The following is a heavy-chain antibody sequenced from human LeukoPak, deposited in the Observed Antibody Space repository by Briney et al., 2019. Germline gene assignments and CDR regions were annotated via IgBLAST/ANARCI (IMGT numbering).Heavy chain of an antibody. CDR2: ISSSGSTI. J-gene: IGHJ6*02. Sequence: GSLRLSCAASGFTFSSYEMNWVRQAPGKGLAWVSYISSSGSTIYYADSVKGRFTISRDNAKNSLYLQMNSLRAEDTAVYYCARDCSSTSCLSYYYYGMDVWGQGTTVTVSS. V-gene: IGHV3-48*03. D-gene: IGHD2-2*01. CDR3: ARDCSSTSCLSYYYYGMDV. CDR1: GFTFSSYE.